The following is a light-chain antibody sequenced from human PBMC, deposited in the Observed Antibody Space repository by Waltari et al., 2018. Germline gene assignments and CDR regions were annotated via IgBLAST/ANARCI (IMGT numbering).Light chain of an antibody. J-gene: IGLJ3*02. CDR2: SNN. V-gene: IGLV1-44*01. Sequence: QYVLTQPPSASGTPGQRVTISCSGSSSHIGSNPGNRYQQLPGTAPKLLIYSNNQRPSGVPDRFSGSKSGTAASLAISGLQSEDEADYYCAAWDDSLKCLWVFGGGTKLTVL. CDR1: SSHIGSNP. CDR3: AAWDDSLKCLWV.